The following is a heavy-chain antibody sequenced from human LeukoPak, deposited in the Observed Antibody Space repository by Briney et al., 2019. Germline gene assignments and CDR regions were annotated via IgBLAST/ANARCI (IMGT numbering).Heavy chain of an antibody. CDR1: GFTFSSYE. CDR2: ISSSGSTI. J-gene: IGHJ4*02. CDR3: AKMGAYDSSGYYYYYFDY. V-gene: IGHV3-48*03. D-gene: IGHD3-22*01. Sequence: PGGSLRLSCAASGFTFSSYEMNWVRQAPGKGLEWVSYISSSGSTIYYADSVKGRFTISRDNAKNSLYLQMNSLRAEDTAVYYCAKMGAYDSSGYYYYYFDYWGQGTLVTVSS.